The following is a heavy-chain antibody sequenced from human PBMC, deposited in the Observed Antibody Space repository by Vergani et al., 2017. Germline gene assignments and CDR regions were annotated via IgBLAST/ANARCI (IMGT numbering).Heavy chain of an antibody. CDR3: ARDLSYGSGSYYKAFDAFDI. V-gene: IGHV3-48*03. D-gene: IGHD3-10*01. CDR2: ISSSGSTI. CDR1: GFTFSSYE. Sequence: EVQLVESGGGLVQPGGSLRLSCAASGFTFSSYEMNWVRQAPGKGLEWVSYISSSGSTIYYADSVKGRFTISRDNAKNSLYLQMNSLRAEDTAVYYCARDLSYGSGSYYKAFDAFDIWGQGTMVTVSS. J-gene: IGHJ3*02.